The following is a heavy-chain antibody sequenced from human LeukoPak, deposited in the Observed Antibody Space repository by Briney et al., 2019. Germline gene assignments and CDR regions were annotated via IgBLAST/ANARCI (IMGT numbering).Heavy chain of an antibody. D-gene: IGHD6-13*01. CDR3: AEEGWIAAAGTPPWMPAMDAY. CDR1: GFTFSSYA. CDR2: ISGSGGST. V-gene: IGHV3-23*01. Sequence: PGGSLRLSCAASGFTFSSYAMSWVRQAPGKGLEWVSAISGSGGSTYYADSVKGRFTISRDNSKNTLYLQMNSLRAEDTAVYYCAEEGWIAAAGTPPWMPAMDAYWGQGTLVTVSS. J-gene: IGHJ4*02.